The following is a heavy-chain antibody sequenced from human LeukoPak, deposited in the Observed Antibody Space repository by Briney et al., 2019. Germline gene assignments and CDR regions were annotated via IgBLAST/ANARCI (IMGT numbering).Heavy chain of an antibody. CDR2: IYYSGST. Sequence: SETLSLTCTVSGGSISSSSYYWGWIRQPPGKGLEWIGSIYYSGSTYYNPSLKSRVTISVDTSKNQFSLKLGSVTAADTAVYYCARLAYSSGWYSLFDYWGQGTLVTVSS. V-gene: IGHV4-39*01. CDR3: ARLAYSSGWYSLFDY. D-gene: IGHD6-19*01. J-gene: IGHJ4*02. CDR1: GGSISSSSYY.